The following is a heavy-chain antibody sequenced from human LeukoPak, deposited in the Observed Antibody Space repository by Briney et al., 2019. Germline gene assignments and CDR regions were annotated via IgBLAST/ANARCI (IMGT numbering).Heavy chain of an antibody. CDR2: IYHSGST. CDR1: GGSISSGGYY. Sequence: PSETLSLTCTVSGGSISSGGYYWSWIRQPPGKGLEWIGYIYHSGSTYYNPSLKSRVTISVDRSKNQFSLKLSSVTAADTAVYYCASTGAPAKYYDFWSGSYAFDIWGQGTMVTVSS. D-gene: IGHD3-3*01. CDR3: ASTGAPAKYYDFWSGSYAFDI. J-gene: IGHJ3*02. V-gene: IGHV4-30-2*01.